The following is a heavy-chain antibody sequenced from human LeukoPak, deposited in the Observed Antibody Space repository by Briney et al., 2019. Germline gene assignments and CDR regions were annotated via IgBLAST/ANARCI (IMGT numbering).Heavy chain of an antibody. CDR2: INRSGIT. J-gene: IGHJ3*02. D-gene: IGHD1-26*01. Sequence: SETLSLTCSVSGDSISYFYWSWIRQAAGKGLEWIGCINRSGITEYNASLKSRVTMSVDTSKNQLSLKVISVTAADTAVYYCAGRLEWERIRDAAFDIWGQGTMVTVSS. V-gene: IGHV4-4*07. CDR1: GDSISYFY. CDR3: AGRLEWERIRDAAFDI.